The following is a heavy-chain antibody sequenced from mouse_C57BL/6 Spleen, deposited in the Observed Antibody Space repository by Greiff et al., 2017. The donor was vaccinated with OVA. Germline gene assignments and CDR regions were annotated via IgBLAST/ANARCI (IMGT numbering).Heavy chain of an antibody. D-gene: IGHD2-1*01. CDR2: ILPGSGST. J-gene: IGHJ1*03. CDR1: GYTFTGYW. Sequence: VKLQESGAELMKPGASVKLSCKATGYTFTGYWIEWVKQRPGHGLEWIGEILPGSGSTNYNEKFKGKATFTADTSSNTAYMQLSSLTTEDSAIYYCARKEGIYYGNYEWYFDVWGTGTTVTVSS. V-gene: IGHV1-9*01. CDR3: ARKEGIYYGNYEWYFDV.